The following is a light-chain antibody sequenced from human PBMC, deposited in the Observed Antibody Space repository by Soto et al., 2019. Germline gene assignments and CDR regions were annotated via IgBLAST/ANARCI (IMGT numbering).Light chain of an antibody. CDR2: EVS. CDR1: SSDVGGYNY. V-gene: IGLV2-14*01. CDR3: SSFTTSNTLM. Sequence: QSALTQPASVSGSPGQSITISCTGTSSDVGGYNYVSWYQQHPGKAPKLIIYEVSNRPSGVSYRFSGSKSGNTASLTISGLQAEDEADYYCSSFTTSNTLMFGGGTKVTVL. J-gene: IGLJ3*02.